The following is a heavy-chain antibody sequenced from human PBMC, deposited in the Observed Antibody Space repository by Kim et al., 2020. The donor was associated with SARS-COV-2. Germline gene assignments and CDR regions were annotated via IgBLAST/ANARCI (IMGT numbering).Heavy chain of an antibody. Sequence: SYASSVKGRFTISRDNAKNTLYLQMNSLRAEDTAVYYCVRLVVAAPFDFWGQGTLVTVSS. D-gene: IGHD2-15*01. J-gene: IGHJ4*02. CDR3: VRLVVAAPFDF. V-gene: IGHV3-74*01.